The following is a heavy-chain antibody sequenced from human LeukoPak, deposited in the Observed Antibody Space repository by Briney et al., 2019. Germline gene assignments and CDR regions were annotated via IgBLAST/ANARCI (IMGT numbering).Heavy chain of an antibody. V-gene: IGHV3-21*01. D-gene: IGHD4-17*01. CDR2: ISSSSSKI. J-gene: IGHJ4*02. CDR3: ARDDYGDYLWYFDY. CDR1: GFTFSSYS. Sequence: GGSLKLSCEASGFTFSSYSMNWVRQAPGKGLEWVASISSSSSKIYYADSVKGRFTISRDNAKNSLYLQMNSLRAEDTAVYYCARDDYGDYLWYFDYWGQGTLVTVSS.